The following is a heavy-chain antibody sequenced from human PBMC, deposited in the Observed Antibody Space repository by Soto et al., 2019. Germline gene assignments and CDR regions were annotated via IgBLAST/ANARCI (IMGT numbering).Heavy chain of an antibody. V-gene: IGHV6-1*01. J-gene: IGHJ4*02. CDR2: TYFRSKWNN. D-gene: IGHD1-26*01. CDR3: ATIVGANDY. CDR1: GDNVSTNSAG. Sequence: SETLSLTCVISGDNVSTNSAGWNWIRQSPSRGLEWLGRTYFRSKWNNDYAVSVRGRITVSPDTSKNQFSLKLNSVTAADTAVYYCATIVGANDYWGQGTLVTVSS.